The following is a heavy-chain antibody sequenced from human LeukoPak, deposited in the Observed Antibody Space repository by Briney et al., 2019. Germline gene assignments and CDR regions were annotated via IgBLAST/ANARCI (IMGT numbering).Heavy chain of an antibody. CDR2: IIPIFGTA. J-gene: IGHJ4*02. Sequence: ASVKVSCKASGGTFSSYAISWVRQAPGQGLEGMGGIIPIFGTANYAQKFQGRVTITADESTSTAYMELSSLRSEDTAVYYCARAFWSGYYEGYFDYWGQGTLVTVSS. CDR1: GGTFSSYA. D-gene: IGHD3-3*01. CDR3: ARAFWSGYYEGYFDY. V-gene: IGHV1-69*13.